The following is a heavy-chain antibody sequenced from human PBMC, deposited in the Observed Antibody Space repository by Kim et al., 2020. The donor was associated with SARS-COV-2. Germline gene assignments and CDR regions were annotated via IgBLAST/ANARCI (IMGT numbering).Heavy chain of an antibody. V-gene: IGHV1-69*13. Sequence: SVKVSCKASGGTFSSYAISWVRQAPGQGLEWMGGIIPIFGTANYAQKFQGRVTITADESTSTAYMELSSLRSEDTAVYYCARGASRAARLGAFDIWGQGTMVTVSS. CDR3: ARGASRAARLGAFDI. D-gene: IGHD6-6*01. CDR1: GGTFSSYA. J-gene: IGHJ3*02. CDR2: IIPIFGTA.